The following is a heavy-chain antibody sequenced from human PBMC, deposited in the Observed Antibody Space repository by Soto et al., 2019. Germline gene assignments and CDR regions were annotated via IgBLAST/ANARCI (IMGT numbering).Heavy chain of an antibody. J-gene: IGHJ5*02. CDR2: INAGKGNT. CDR1: GYTFSSYA. CDR3: ARSDISLVRGVITPLYNWFDP. D-gene: IGHD3-10*01. V-gene: IGHV1-3*01. Sequence: QVHLVQSGAEVKKPGASVKVSCKASGYTFSSYAMHWVRQAPGQRLEWMGWINAGKGNTKYSQKFQGRVTITRDTSANTAYMELSSLRSEDTAVYYCARSDISLVRGVITPLYNWFDPWGHGTLVTVSS.